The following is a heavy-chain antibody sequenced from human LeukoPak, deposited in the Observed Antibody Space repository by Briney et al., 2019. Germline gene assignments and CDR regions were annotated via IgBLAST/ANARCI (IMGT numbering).Heavy chain of an antibody. D-gene: IGHD1-26*01. CDR1: GFTFDDYA. J-gene: IGHJ4*02. V-gene: IGHV3-9*01. Sequence: PGGSLRLSCAASGFTFDDYAMHWVRQAPGKGLEWVSGISWNSGSIGYADSVKGRFTISRDNAKNSLYLQMNSLRAEDTALYYCAKDKSYSGSYCDYWGQGTLVTVSS. CDR3: AKDKSYSGSYCDY. CDR2: ISWNSGSI.